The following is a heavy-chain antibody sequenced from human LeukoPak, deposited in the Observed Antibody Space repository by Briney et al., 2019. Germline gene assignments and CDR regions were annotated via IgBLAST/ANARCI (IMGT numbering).Heavy chain of an antibody. CDR2: ISNDGRNQ. J-gene: IGHJ4*02. V-gene: IGHV3-30*18. CDR3: AKERSSGWYYFGY. CDR1: EFTFSSYG. D-gene: IGHD6-19*01. Sequence: PGGSLRLSCAASEFTFSSYGMHWVRQAPGKGLEWVAVISNDGRNQYYADSVRGRFTISRDNSKNTLYLQMNSLRGEDTAVYYCAKERSSGWYYFGYWGQGTLVTVSS.